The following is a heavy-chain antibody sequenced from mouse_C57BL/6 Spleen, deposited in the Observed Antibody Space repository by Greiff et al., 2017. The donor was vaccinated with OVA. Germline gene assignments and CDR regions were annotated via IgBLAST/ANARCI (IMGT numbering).Heavy chain of an antibody. J-gene: IGHJ3*01. V-gene: IGHV5-16*01. CDR1: GFTFSDYY. Sequence: EVQRVESEGGLVQPGSSMKLSCTASGFTFSDYYMAWVRQVPEKGLEWVANINYDGSSTYYLDSLKSRFIISRDNAKNILYLQMSSLKSEDTATYYCARSSDDGYYEFFAYWGQGTLVTVSA. CDR3: ARSSDDGYYEFFAY. CDR2: INYDGSST. D-gene: IGHD2-3*01.